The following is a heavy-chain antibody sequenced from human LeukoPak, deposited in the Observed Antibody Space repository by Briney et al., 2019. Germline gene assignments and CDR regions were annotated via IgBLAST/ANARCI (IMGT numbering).Heavy chain of an antibody. Sequence: SVKVSCKASGYTFTSYDINWVRQATGQGLEWMGRIIPILGIANYAQKFQGRVTITADKSTSTAYMELSSLRSEDTAVYYCARGRRYSGYDLDYWGQGTLVTVSS. CDR2: IIPILGIA. J-gene: IGHJ4*02. CDR3: ARGRRYSGYDLDY. V-gene: IGHV1-69*04. CDR1: GYTFTSYD. D-gene: IGHD5-12*01.